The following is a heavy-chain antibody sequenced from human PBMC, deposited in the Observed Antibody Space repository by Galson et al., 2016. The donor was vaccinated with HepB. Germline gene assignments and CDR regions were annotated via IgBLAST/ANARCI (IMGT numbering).Heavy chain of an antibody. CDR1: GFAFSSHW. V-gene: IGHV3-74*01. D-gene: IGHD4-23*01. CDR2: INSDGTLS. J-gene: IGHJ5*02. Sequence: SLRLSCAASGFAFSSHWMHWVRQALGKGLVWVSRINSDGTLSNYADSVKGRFTISRDNAKNTLYLQMNSLRAEDTAVYFCVRDHSVVPTTAYNWFDPWGRGTLVTVSS. CDR3: VRDHSVVPTTAYNWFDP.